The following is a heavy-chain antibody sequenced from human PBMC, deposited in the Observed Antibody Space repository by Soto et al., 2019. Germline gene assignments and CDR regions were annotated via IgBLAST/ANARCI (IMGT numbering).Heavy chain of an antibody. CDR2: ISSSSSYI. Sequence: EVQLVESGGGRVKPGGSLRLSVAASDFPSISNTMTGVRKAPGRGLEWVSSISSSSSYIYYADSVKGRFTISRDNAKNSLYLQMNSLRAEDTAVYYCARDRGPIEPFDPWGQGTLVTVSS. CDR3: ARDRGPIEPFDP. V-gene: IGHV3-21*01. CDR1: DFPSISNT. J-gene: IGHJ5*02.